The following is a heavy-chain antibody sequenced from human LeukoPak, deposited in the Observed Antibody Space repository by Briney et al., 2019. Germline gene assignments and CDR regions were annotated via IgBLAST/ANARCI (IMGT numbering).Heavy chain of an antibody. CDR3: SRFFDQ. V-gene: IGHV3-49*03. CDR2: IRSKGTGGTT. CDR1: GFTFGDYA. Sequence: AGGSLRLSCTASGFTFGDYAMIWFRQAPGKGLEWVGLIRSKGTGGTTEYAAAVKGRFIISRDDSKTVAYLQMNSLKTGDTAMYYCSRFFDQWGQGTLVTVSS. J-gene: IGHJ4*02.